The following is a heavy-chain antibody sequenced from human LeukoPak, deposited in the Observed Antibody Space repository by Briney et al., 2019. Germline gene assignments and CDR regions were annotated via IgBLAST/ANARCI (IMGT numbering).Heavy chain of an antibody. J-gene: IGHJ6*03. CDR3: ARETYCSSTSCYSAYYYYYMDV. V-gene: IGHV4-34*01. Sequence: SETLSLTCAVYGGSFSGYYWSWIRQPPGKGLEWIGEINQSGSTNYNPSLKSRVTISVDTSKNQFSLKLSSVTAADTAVYYCARETYCSSTSCYSAYYYYYMDVWGKGTTVTVSS. D-gene: IGHD2-2*01. CDR2: INQSGST. CDR1: GGSFSGYY.